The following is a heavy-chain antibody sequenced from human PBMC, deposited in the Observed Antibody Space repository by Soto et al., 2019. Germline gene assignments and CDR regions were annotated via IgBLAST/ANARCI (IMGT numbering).Heavy chain of an antibody. V-gene: IGHV2-5*01. CDR3: AHIFLTGYDDDYYFDY. Sequence: SGPTLVKPTQTLTLTCTFSGFSLSTSGVGVGWIRQPPGKALEWLALIYWNDDKRYSPSLKSRLTITKDTSKNQVVLTITNMDPVDTATYYCAHIFLTGYDDDYYFDYWGQGTLVTVSS. J-gene: IGHJ4*02. D-gene: IGHD3-9*01. CDR1: GFSLSTSGVG. CDR2: IYWNDDK.